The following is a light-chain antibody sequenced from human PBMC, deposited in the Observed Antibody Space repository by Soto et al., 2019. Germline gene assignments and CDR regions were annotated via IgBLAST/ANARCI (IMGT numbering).Light chain of an antibody. Sequence: IQLTQSPSSLSASVGDRVTITCRASQGISSFLAWYQQKPGKAPKLLIYGASTLQSGVPSRFSGSGSGTYFTLTIVSLQPEDFATYYCQHLNSFPITFGPGTKVDIK. CDR2: GAS. V-gene: IGKV1-9*01. CDR1: QGISSF. J-gene: IGKJ3*01. CDR3: QHLNSFPIT.